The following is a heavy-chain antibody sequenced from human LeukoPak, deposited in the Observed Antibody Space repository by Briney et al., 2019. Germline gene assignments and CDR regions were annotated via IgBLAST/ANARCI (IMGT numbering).Heavy chain of an antibody. Sequence: TVRLSCKASGGTFSIYAISWVRHAPGQGLEWMGRLIPIFGIANYTQKFQGRVTITADKSTSTAYMELSSLRSEDTAVYCCARDSERAYYYDSSGYYPADYFDYWGQGTLVTVSS. CDR3: ARDSERAYYYDSSGYYPADYFDY. V-gene: IGHV1-69*04. J-gene: IGHJ4*02. CDR2: LIPIFGIA. CDR1: GGTFSIYA. D-gene: IGHD3-22*01.